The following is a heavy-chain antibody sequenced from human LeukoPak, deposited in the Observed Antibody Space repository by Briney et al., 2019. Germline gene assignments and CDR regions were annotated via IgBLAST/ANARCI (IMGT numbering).Heavy chain of an antibody. V-gene: IGHV3-7*01. CDR2: MKEAGSHI. CDR3: ARDPEEGACDH. Sequence: SGGSLRLSCVASGFSFSSHWMSWLRQAPGKGLEWVADMKEAGSHIDYLDSVKGRFSISRDNSNNLVYLQMNNLRVEDTAVYYCARDPEEGACDHWGRGTPVTVSS. J-gene: IGHJ4*02. D-gene: IGHD1-26*01. CDR1: GFSFSSHW.